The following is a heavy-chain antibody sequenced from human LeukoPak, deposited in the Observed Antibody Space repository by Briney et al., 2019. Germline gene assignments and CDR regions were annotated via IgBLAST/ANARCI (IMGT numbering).Heavy chain of an antibody. Sequence: HTGGSLRLSCAASGFTFSSYGMHWVRQAPGKGLEWAAFIRYDGSNKYYIDSVKGRFTLSRDNSKNTLYLQMNSLRAEDTAVYYCAKDRISGYSFGLVGMDAWGQGTTVTVSS. CDR2: IRYDGSNK. V-gene: IGHV3-30*02. CDR3: AKDRISGYSFGLVGMDA. D-gene: IGHD5-18*01. J-gene: IGHJ6*02. CDR1: GFTFSSYG.